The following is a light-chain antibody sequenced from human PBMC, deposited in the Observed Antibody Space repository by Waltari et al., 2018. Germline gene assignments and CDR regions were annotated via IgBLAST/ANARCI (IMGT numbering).Light chain of an antibody. CDR3: SSYAGSYTL. CDR1: RSDVGGHTY. J-gene: IGLJ2*01. CDR2: EDN. V-gene: IGLV2-11*01. Sequence: QSALPQPSSVSGSPGQSLPISCTGTRSDVGGHTYVSRYQQHPGTAPKPTIYEDNMRPSGVPKHFSGSKSGNRASLTISGLQADDEADYFCSSYAGSYTLFGGGTKLTVL.